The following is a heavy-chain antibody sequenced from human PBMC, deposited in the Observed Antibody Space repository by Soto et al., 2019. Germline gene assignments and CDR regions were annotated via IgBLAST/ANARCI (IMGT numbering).Heavy chain of an antibody. CDR3: ARDRKSRNLLRYFDPGLVNFDY. Sequence: GASVKVSCKASGGTFSSYAISWVRQAPGQGLEWMGGIIPIFGTANYAQKFQGRVTITADESTSTAYMELSSLRSEDTAVYYCARDRKSRNLLRYFDPGLVNFDYWGQGTLVTVSS. J-gene: IGHJ4*02. D-gene: IGHD3-9*01. CDR1: GGTFSSYA. CDR2: IIPIFGTA. V-gene: IGHV1-69*13.